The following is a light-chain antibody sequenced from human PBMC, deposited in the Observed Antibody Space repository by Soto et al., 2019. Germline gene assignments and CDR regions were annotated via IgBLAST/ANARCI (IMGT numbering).Light chain of an antibody. V-gene: IGKV1-27*01. CDR2: SAF. CDR1: QDISVY. Sequence: DIQMTQSPSSLSASVGDRVTITCRASQDISVYLAWYQQKPGKVPKLLIYSAFTLQSGVPSRFSGSGSGTDFTLTISSLQPEDVATNYCQKFNTAPLAFGQGTRLEIK. J-gene: IGKJ5*01. CDR3: QKFNTAPLA.